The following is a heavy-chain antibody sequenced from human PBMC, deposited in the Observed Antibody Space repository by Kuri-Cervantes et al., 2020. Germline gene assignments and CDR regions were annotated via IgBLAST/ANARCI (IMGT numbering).Heavy chain of an antibody. CDR3: AKDREQQLLSASDY. D-gene: IGHD6-13*01. J-gene: IGHJ4*02. CDR2: ISYDGSNK. Sequence: GESLKISCAASGFTFSSYAMSWVRQAPGKGLEWVAVISYDGSNKYYADSVKGRFTISKDNSKNTLYLQMNSLRAEDTAVYYCAKDREQQLLSASDYWGQGTLVTVSS. V-gene: IGHV3-30*18. CDR1: GFTFSSYA.